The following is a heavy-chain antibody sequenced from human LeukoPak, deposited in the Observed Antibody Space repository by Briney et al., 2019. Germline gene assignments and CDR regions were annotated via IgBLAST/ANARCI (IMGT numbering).Heavy chain of an antibody. Sequence: PGGSLRLSCTASGFTFSSYSMNWVRQAPGKGLEWVSSISGSSYYIYYADSVKGRFTISRDNAQNSVYLQMNSLRAEDTAVYYCAREGRLRPSHIDYWGQGTLVTVSS. V-gene: IGHV3-21*01. J-gene: IGHJ4*02. CDR1: GFTFSSYS. D-gene: IGHD2-15*01. CDR3: AREGRLRPSHIDY. CDR2: ISGSSYYI.